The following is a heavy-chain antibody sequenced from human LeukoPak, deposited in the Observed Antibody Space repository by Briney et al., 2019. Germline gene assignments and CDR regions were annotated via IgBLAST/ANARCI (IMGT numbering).Heavy chain of an antibody. V-gene: IGHV3-30*04. CDR1: GFTFSSYA. CDR3: AKGVSLGTIFGVVPQGDAFDI. Sequence: GGSLRLSCAASGFTFSSYALHWVRQAPGKGLEWVAVISSSGTYKYYADSVKGRFTISRDNSKNTLYLQMNSLRAEDTAVYYCAKGVSLGTIFGVVPQGDAFDIWGQGTMVTVSS. CDR2: ISSSGTYK. D-gene: IGHD3-3*01. J-gene: IGHJ3*02.